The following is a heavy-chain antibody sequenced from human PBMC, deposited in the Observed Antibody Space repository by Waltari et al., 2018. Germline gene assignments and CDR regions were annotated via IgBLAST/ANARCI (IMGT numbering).Heavy chain of an antibody. J-gene: IGHJ6*02. D-gene: IGHD3-10*01. Sequence: QVQLQESGPGLVKPSQTLSLTCTVSGVSISSGDYYWSWIRQPPGKGLEWIGYIYYRGGTYYNPSLKSRVTISVATSKNQFSLKLSSVTAADTAVYYCARDLPMAPMDVWGQGTTVTVSS. CDR1: GVSISSGDYY. CDR3: ARDLPMAPMDV. CDR2: IYYRGGT. V-gene: IGHV4-30-4*08.